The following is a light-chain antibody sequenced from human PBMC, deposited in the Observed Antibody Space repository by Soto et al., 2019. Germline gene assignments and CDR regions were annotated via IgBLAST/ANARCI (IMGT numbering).Light chain of an antibody. J-gene: IGKJ5*01. CDR1: RSVSSN. CDR2: DAS. Sequence: EIVMTQSPATLSVSPGERATLSCRASRSVSSNLAWYQQKPGQAPRLLISDASTRATGIPARFSGSGSGTEFTLTISSLQSEDFAVYYCQQYNKWPPAITFGQGTRLEIK. CDR3: QQYNKWPPAIT. V-gene: IGKV3-15*01.